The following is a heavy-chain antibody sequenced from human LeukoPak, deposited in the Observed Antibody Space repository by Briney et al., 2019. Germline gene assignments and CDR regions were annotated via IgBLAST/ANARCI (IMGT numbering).Heavy chain of an antibody. D-gene: IGHD3-16*02. Sequence: SETLSLTCTVPGGSISSSSYYWGWIRQPPGKGLEWIGSIYYSGSTYYNPSLKSRVTISVDTSKNQFSLKLSSATAADTAVYYCARDWEYYDYVWGSYRPQGAFDIWGQGTMVTVSS. J-gene: IGHJ3*02. CDR3: ARDWEYYDYVWGSYRPQGAFDI. CDR2: IYYSGST. CDR1: GGSISSSSYY. V-gene: IGHV4-39*02.